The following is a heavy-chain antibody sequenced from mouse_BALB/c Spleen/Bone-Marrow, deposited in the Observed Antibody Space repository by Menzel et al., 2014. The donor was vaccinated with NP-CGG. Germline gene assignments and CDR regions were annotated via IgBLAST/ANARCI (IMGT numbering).Heavy chain of an antibody. D-gene: IGHD2-1*01. J-gene: IGHJ3*01. CDR3: ARSGGNYVSFAY. CDR1: GYTFTSYW. CDR2: IDPSDSET. Sequence: VKLQESGAELVKPGAPVKLSRKASGYTFTSYWMNWVKQRPGRGLEWIGRIDPSDSETHYNQKFKDKATLTVDKSSSTAYIQLSSLTSEDSAVYYCARSGGNYVSFAYWGQGTLVTVSA. V-gene: IGHV1-69*02.